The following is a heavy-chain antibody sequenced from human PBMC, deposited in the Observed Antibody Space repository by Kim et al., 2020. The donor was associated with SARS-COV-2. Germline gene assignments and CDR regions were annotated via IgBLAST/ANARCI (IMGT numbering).Heavy chain of an antibody. CDR1: GGSFSGYY. D-gene: IGHD3-3*01. V-gene: IGHV4-34*01. CDR2: INHSGST. J-gene: IGHJ5*02. CDR3: ARGIPKIFGVVILFDWFDP. Sequence: SETLSLTCAVYGGSFSGYYWSWIRQPPGKGLEWIGEINHSGSTNYNPSLKSRVTISVDTSKNQFSLKLSSVTAADTAVYYCARGIPKIFGVVILFDWFDPWGQGTLVTVSS.